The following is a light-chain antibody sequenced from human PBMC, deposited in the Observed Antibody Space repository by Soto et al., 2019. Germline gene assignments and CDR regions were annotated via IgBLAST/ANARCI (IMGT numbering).Light chain of an antibody. V-gene: IGLV2-14*03. CDR3: NSYTGRTTLVV. CDR2: DVS. Sequence: QSALTQPASVSGSPGQSITISCTGTSSDVGGYDYVSWYQQHPGKAPKLIIYDVSVRPSGVSNRFSGSKSGNTASLTISGLQAEDEADYYCNSYTGRTTLVVFGGGTKVTVL. J-gene: IGLJ2*01. CDR1: SSDVGGYDY.